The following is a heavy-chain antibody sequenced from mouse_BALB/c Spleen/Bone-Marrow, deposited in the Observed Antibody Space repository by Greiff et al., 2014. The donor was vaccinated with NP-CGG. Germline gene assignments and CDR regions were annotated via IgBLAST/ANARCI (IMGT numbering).Heavy chain of an antibody. CDR2: INPSNGRT. CDR1: GYSFTSYW. Sequence: QVQLQQSGPELVKPGASVTLSCKASGYSFTSYWMHWVKQRPGQGLEWIGEINPSNGRTNYNEKFKSKATLTVDKSSSTAYMQLSHQTSKDSAVDFCPRPYYGPCIGHWGQGTTLTGSS. CDR3: PRPYYGPCIGH. V-gene: IGHV1S81*02. D-gene: IGHD1-2*01. J-gene: IGHJ2*01.